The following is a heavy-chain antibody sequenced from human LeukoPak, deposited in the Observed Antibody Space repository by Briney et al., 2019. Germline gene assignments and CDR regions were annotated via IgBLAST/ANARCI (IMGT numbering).Heavy chain of an antibody. CDR3: ARDRYCSSTSCYMYDY. J-gene: IGHJ4*02. CDR1: GGSISSYY. D-gene: IGHD2-2*02. CDR2: IYTSGST. V-gene: IGHV4-4*07. Sequence: SETLSLTCTVSGGSISSYYWSWIRQPAGKGLEWIGRIYTSGSTTYNPSFKSRVTMSVDTSKNQFSLKLSSVTAADTAVYYCARDRYCSSTSCYMYDYWGQGTLVTVSS.